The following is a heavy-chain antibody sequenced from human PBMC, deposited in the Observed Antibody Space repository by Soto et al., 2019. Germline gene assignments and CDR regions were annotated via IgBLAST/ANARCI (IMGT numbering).Heavy chain of an antibody. CDR2: IWYDGSYK. Sequence: QVQLVESGGGVVQPGTSLRLSCAASGFIFGNYGIHWVRQAPGKGLEWVAVIWYDGSYKYYADSVKGRFTISRDDSKNTLYLQMNSLRAEDTAVYYCARDRPSGKLFDYWGQGTLVTVSS. CDR1: GFIFGNYG. D-gene: IGHD1-7*01. V-gene: IGHV3-33*01. CDR3: ARDRPSGKLFDY. J-gene: IGHJ4*02.